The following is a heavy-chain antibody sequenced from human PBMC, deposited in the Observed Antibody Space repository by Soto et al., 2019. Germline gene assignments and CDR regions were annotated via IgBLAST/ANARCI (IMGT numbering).Heavy chain of an antibody. CDR1: GDSIKNYF. CDR3: ARVEVAVGATFVAGLDV. D-gene: IGHD1-26*01. V-gene: IGHV4-59*08. Sequence: SETLSLACTVSGDSIKNYFWSWIRQPPGKGLEWIGYIHYSGSTNHNPSLKSRVSISVDTSKNQFSLKLSSVTAADTAVYYCARVEVAVGATFVAGLDVWGQGTTVTVSS. J-gene: IGHJ6*02. CDR2: IHYSGST.